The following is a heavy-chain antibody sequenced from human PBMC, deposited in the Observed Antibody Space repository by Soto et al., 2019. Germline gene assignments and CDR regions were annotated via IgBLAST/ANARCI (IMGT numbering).Heavy chain of an antibody. V-gene: IGHV1-69*01. J-gene: IGHJ4*02. D-gene: IGHD1-26*01. CDR1: GDTFDIYT. Sequence: QVQLVQSGTEMRKPGSSVKVSCKASGDTFDIYTFNWVRQAPGQGLEWMGGIFAVFGSPHYAEKFQDRLTIPAAESTPTAYMELRNMRSEDTAVYYWATNGSSVVFDSWGQGTLVTVSS. CDR3: ATNGSSVVFDS. CDR2: IFAVFGSP.